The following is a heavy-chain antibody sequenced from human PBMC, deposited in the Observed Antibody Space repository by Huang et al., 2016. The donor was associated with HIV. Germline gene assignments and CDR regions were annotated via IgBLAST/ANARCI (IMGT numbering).Heavy chain of an antibody. Sequence: QITLKESGPTLVKPTETLTLTCTFSGFSLRTRGVGVGWVRQPPGKALEWLALIYWDDDKRYSPALKNRVTITKDTSKNQVVLTMTNMDPVDTTTYYCAHSQRIRGVNPYYYYMDVWGKGTTVTVSS. CDR3: AHSQRIRGVNPYYYYMDV. CDR1: GFSLRTRGVG. D-gene: IGHD3-10*01. CDR2: IYWDDDK. J-gene: IGHJ6*03. V-gene: IGHV2-5*02.